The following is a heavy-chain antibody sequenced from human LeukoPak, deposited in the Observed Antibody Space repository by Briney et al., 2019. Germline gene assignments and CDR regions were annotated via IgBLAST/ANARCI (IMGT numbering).Heavy chain of an antibody. CDR2: INPNSGGT. Sequence: ASVKVSCKASGYTFTGYYMHWVRQAPGQGLEWMGWINPNSGGTNYAQKFQGRVTMTRDTSISTAYMELSRLRSDDTAVYYCAREGIMITFGGVIWFDPWGQGTLVTVSS. J-gene: IGHJ5*02. CDR1: GYTFTGYY. V-gene: IGHV1-2*02. CDR3: AREGIMITFGGVIWFDP. D-gene: IGHD3-16*01.